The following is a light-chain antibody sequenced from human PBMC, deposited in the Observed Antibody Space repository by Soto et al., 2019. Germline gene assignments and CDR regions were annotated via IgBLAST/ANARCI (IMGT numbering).Light chain of an antibody. CDR2: GNT. Sequence: QSVLTQPPSVSGAPGQRVTSSCTGSISNIGAGYDVHWYQQLPGTAPTLLISGNTDRPSGVPDRFSGSKSGTSASLAITGLQTEDEADYYCQSFDRSLTAWVFGGGTKLTVL. J-gene: IGLJ3*02. CDR3: QSFDRSLTAWV. CDR1: ISNIGAGYD. V-gene: IGLV1-40*01.